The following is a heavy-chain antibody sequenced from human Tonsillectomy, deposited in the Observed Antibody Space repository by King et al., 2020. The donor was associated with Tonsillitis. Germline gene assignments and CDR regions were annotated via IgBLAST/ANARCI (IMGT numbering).Heavy chain of an antibody. CDR3: ARQWLERGPEYFQH. CDR1: GFTFSSYS. V-gene: IGHV3-48*02. J-gene: IGHJ1*01. CDR2: ISSSSSTI. Sequence: VQLVESGGGLVQPGGSLRLSCAASGFTFSSYSMNWVRQAPGKGLEWVSYISSSSSTIYYADSVKGRFTISRDNAKNSLYLQMNSLRDEDTAVYYCARQWLERGPEYFQHWGQGTLVTVSS. D-gene: IGHD6-19*01.